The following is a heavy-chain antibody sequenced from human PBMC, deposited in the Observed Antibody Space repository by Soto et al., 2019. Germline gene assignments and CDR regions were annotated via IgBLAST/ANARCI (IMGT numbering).Heavy chain of an antibody. CDR1: GFLLTTPGVG. CDR2: IYWDDDK. D-gene: IGHD3-16*01. J-gene: IGHJ5*02. CDR3: AHIPNYYQYDWFDP. V-gene: IGHV2-5*02. Sequence: QITLKESGPTLVKPTQTLRLTCTFSGFLLTTPGVGVGWIRQPPGKALECLALIYWDDDKRYSPSLQSRLSITKDTSKNQVVLTMTNVDPVDTATYYCAHIPNYYQYDWFDPWGQGTLVSVSS.